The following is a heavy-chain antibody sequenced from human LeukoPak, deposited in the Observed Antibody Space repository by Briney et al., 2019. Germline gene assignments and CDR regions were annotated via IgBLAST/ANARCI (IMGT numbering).Heavy chain of an antibody. Sequence: PGGSLRLSCAASGFTFSSYAMHWVRQAPGKGLEWVAVISYDGSNKYYADSVKGRFTISRDNSKNTLYLQMNSLRAEDTALYYCAKDIPIDYWGQGTLVTVSS. CDR1: GFTFSSYA. J-gene: IGHJ4*02. CDR2: ISYDGSNK. CDR3: AKDIPIDY. V-gene: IGHV3-30*04. D-gene: IGHD2-2*02.